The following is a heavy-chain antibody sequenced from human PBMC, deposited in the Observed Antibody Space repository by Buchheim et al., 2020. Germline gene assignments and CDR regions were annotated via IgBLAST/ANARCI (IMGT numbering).Heavy chain of an antibody. V-gene: IGHV3-48*04. CDR3: ARVTGIGRSAFDP. CDR2: ISSSGSTI. Sequence: VQLVESGGGVVQPGRSLRLSCAASGFTFSSYGMHWVRQAPGKGLEWVSYISSSGSTIYYADSVKGRFTISRDNAKNSLYLQMNSLRAEDTAVYYCARVTGIGRSAFDPWGQGTL. CDR1: GFTFSSYG. D-gene: IGHD1-26*01. J-gene: IGHJ5*02.